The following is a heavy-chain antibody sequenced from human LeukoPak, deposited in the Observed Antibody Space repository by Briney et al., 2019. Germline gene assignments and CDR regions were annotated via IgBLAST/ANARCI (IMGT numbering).Heavy chain of an antibody. CDR2: ISSSSSYI. Sequence: PGGSLRLSCAASGFTFSSYSMNWVRQAPGKGLEWVSSISSSSSYIYYADSVKGRFTISRDNAKNSLYLQMNSLRAEDTAVYYCARDWPNDRYSGSYGAFDIWGQGTMVTVSS. V-gene: IGHV3-21*04. CDR1: GFTFSSYS. J-gene: IGHJ3*02. CDR3: ARDWPNDRYSGSYGAFDI. D-gene: IGHD1-26*01.